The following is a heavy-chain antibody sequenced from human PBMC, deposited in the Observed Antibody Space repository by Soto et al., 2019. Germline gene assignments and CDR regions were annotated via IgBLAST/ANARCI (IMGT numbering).Heavy chain of an antibody. CDR2: IYYSGST. Sequence: SETLSLSCTVSGDSISSYFWSWIRQPPGKGLEWIGFIYYSGSTNYNPSLKSRVTILVDTSKNQFSLKLSSVTAADTAIYYCARSTGNWFDPWGLGTLVTVSS. J-gene: IGHJ5*02. D-gene: IGHD2-2*01. CDR1: GDSISSYF. V-gene: IGHV4-59*08. CDR3: ARSTGNWFDP.